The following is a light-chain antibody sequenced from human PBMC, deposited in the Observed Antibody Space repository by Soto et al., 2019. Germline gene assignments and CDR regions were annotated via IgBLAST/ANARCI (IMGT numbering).Light chain of an antibody. Sequence: QSALTQPASVSGSPGQSITISCTGTSSDVGGYNYVSWYQQHPGKAPKLMIYDVSHRPSGVSNRFSGSKSGNTASLTISGLQAEDEADYYCRSYTSSSPPYVFGTGTKVTVL. J-gene: IGLJ1*01. CDR2: DVS. CDR3: RSYTSSSPPYV. V-gene: IGLV2-14*01. CDR1: SSDVGGYNY.